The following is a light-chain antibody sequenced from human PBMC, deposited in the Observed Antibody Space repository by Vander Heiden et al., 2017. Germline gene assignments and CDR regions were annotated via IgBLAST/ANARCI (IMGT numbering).Light chain of an antibody. V-gene: IGLV3-1*01. J-gene: IGLJ7*01. CDR1: KVGDKY. CDR3: QAWDSSTAV. Sequence: SSELTQPPSVYVSPGQTASITCSGDKVGDKYACWYQQKPGQTPVLVIYQDSKRPSGIPERFSGCDSGNTATLTISGTQARDEADYYCQAWDSSTAVFGGGTKLTVL. CDR2: QDS.